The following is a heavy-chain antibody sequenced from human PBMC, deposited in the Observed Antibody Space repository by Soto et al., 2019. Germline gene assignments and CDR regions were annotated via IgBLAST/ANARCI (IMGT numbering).Heavy chain of an antibody. CDR1: GFTFSSYG. J-gene: IGHJ4*02. V-gene: IGHV3-33*01. CDR2: IWYDGSNK. D-gene: IGHD6-13*01. CDR3: ARESDGYSSSWYALPQ. Sequence: PGGSLRLSCAASGFTFSSYGMHWVRQAPGKGLEWVAVIWYDGSNKYYADSVKGRFTISRDNSKNTLYLQMNSLRAEDTAVYYCARESDGYSSSWYALPQWGQGTLVTVSS.